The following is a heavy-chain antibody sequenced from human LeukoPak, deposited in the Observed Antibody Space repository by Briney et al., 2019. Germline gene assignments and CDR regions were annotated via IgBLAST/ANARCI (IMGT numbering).Heavy chain of an antibody. D-gene: IGHD6-6*01. Sequence: PGGSLRHSCAASGFSFSNFWMSWVRQAPGKGLEWVANIKPDGSATNYVDSVKGRFTISRDNAKNSLDLQMNSLRAEDTAAYYCARGGGSSSWGQGTLVTVSS. CDR1: GFSFSNFW. V-gene: IGHV3-7*01. CDR3: ARGGGSSS. J-gene: IGHJ5*02. CDR2: IKPDGSAT.